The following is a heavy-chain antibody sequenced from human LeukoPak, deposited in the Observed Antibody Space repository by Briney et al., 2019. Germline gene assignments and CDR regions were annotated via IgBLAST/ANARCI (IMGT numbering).Heavy chain of an antibody. D-gene: IGHD3-10*01. CDR2: ISSSSSYI. CDR3: AKAGGSGSYYTAYFDY. J-gene: IGHJ4*02. Sequence: PGGSLRLSCAASGFTFSSYSMNWIRQAPGKGLEWVSSISSSSSYIYYADSVKGRFTISRDNAKNSLYLQMNSLRSEDTALYYCAKAGGSGSYYTAYFDYWGQGALVTVSS. V-gene: IGHV3-21*04. CDR1: GFTFSSYS.